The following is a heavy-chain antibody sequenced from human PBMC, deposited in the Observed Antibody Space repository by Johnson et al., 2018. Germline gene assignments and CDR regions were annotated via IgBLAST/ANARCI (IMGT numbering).Heavy chain of an antibody. D-gene: IGHD4-17*01. CDR1: GFIFSNYA. V-gene: IGHV3-21*01. CDR3: ARSQSAYYGDYVGAEYFQH. Sequence: VQLVESGGGLIQPGGSLRLSCAASGFIFSNYAMNWVRQAPGKGLEWVSSISSSSSYIHYADSLKGRFTISRDNAKNSLYLQMNSLRAEDTAVYYRARSQSAYYGDYVGAEYFQHWGQGTLVTVSS. J-gene: IGHJ1*01. CDR2: ISSSSSYI.